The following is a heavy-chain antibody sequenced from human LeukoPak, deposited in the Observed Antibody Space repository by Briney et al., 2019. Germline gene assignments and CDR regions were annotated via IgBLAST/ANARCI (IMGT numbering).Heavy chain of an antibody. J-gene: IGHJ3*02. Sequence: SETLSLTCTVSGYSISSGYYWGWIRPPPGKGLEWIGSIYHSGSTYYNPSLKSRVTISVDTSKSQFSLKLSSVTAADTAVYYCARDRGNLDAFDIWGQGTMVTVSS. CDR2: IYHSGST. V-gene: IGHV4-38-2*02. CDR1: GYSISSGYY. CDR3: ARDRGNLDAFDI. D-gene: IGHD4-23*01.